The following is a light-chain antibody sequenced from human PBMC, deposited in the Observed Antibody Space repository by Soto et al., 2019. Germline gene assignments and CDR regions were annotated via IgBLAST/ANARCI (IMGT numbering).Light chain of an antibody. CDR1: HSIGSSY. J-gene: IGKJ2*01. Sequence: EIVLTQSPGTLSLSPGERATLSCRASHSIGSSYLAWYQQKPGQAPRLLIYGASSRATSIPDRFSGSGSGTDFTLTISRLEPEDFAVYYCQQYGSSPLYTFGQGTKMEIK. CDR2: GAS. CDR3: QQYGSSPLYT. V-gene: IGKV3-20*01.